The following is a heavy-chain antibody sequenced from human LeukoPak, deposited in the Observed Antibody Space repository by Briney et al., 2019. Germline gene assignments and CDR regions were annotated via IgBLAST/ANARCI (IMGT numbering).Heavy chain of an antibody. CDR2: MKEDGGEI. CDR3: ARDRGYSTFDY. J-gene: IGHJ4*02. Sequence: PGGSLRLSCEASAFTFSSYWMSWVRQAPGKGLEWVANMKEDGGEISYVDSVISRDNAKNSLFLQMNSLRVEDTAVYYCARDRGYSTFDYWGQGTLVTVSS. CDR1: AFTFSSYW. D-gene: IGHD4-23*01. V-gene: IGHV3-7*01.